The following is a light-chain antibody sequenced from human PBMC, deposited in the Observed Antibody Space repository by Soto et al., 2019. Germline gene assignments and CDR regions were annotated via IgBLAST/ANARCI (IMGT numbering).Light chain of an antibody. V-gene: IGKV3-15*01. CDR2: GAS. Sequence: EIVMTQSPGTLSLSPGERATLSCRASQSVSSSYLAWYQQKPGQAPRLLISGASTRATGIPARFSGSGSGTEFTLTISSLQSDDSALYFCQRYRDWPWTFGQGTKVDIK. CDR1: QSVSSSY. CDR3: QRYRDWPWT. J-gene: IGKJ1*01.